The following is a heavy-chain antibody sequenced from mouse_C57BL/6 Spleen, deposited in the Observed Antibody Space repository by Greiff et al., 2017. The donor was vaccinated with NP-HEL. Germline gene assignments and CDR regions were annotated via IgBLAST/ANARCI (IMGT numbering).Heavy chain of an antibody. Sequence: VQLQQSGPGLVQPSQSLSITCTVSGFSLTSYGVHWVRQSPGKGLEWLGVIWRGGSTDYNAAFISRLSISKDNSKSQVFFKMNSLQADDTAIYYCARLPPGYFDVWGTGTTVTVSS. CDR2: IWRGGST. CDR1: GFSLTSYG. J-gene: IGHJ1*03. CDR3: ARLPPGYFDV. D-gene: IGHD6-2*01. V-gene: IGHV2-2*01.